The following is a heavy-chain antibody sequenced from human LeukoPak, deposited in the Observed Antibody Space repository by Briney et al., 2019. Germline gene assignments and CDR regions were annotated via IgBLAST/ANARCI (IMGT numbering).Heavy chain of an antibody. D-gene: IGHD3-22*01. J-gene: IGHJ4*02. Sequence: PGGSLRLSCAASGFTFSSYWMTWVRQVPGKGLEWVANMNQDGSKIYYVDSLKGRFTISRDNAKNSLYLQMNGLRAEDTAVYYCARGSSGYYIGYFDFWGQGTLVTVSS. CDR2: MNQDGSKI. CDR3: ARGSSGYYIGYFDF. CDR1: GFTFSSYW. V-gene: IGHV3-7*01.